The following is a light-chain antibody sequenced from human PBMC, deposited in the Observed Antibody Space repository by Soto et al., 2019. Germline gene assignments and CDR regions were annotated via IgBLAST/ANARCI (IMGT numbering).Light chain of an antibody. J-gene: IGLJ2*01. CDR3: SSYTSSSTLL. Sequence: QSALTQPASVSGSPGQSITISCTGTSSDVGGYNYVSWYQQHPGKAPKVMIYDVSNRPLGVSNRFSGSKSGNTASLTISGLQAEDEAEYYCSSYTSSSTLLFGGGTKLTVL. CDR2: DVS. V-gene: IGLV2-14*01. CDR1: SSDVGGYNY.